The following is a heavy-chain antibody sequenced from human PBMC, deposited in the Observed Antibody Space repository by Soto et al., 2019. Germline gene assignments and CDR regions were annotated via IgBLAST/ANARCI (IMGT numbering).Heavy chain of an antibody. CDR3: ARNIRFLEWLSNAFDI. V-gene: IGHV3-66*01. Sequence: EVQLVESGGGLVQPGGSLRLSCAASEFTVSSNYMSWVRQAPGKGLEWVSVIYSGGSTYYADSVKGRFTISRDNSKNTLYLQMNSLRAEDTAVYYCARNIRFLEWLSNAFDIWGQGTMVTVSS. CDR2: IYSGGST. CDR1: EFTVSSNY. D-gene: IGHD3-3*01. J-gene: IGHJ3*02.